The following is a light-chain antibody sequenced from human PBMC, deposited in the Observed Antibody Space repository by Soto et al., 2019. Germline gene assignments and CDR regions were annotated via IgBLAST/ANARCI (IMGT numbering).Light chain of an antibody. Sequence: QSALTQPASVSGSPGQSITISCTGTSSDFGNYNLVSWYQQHPGKVPKLILFEVNKRPSGVSGRFSGSKSGNTASLTVSGLQPEDEADYYCSSYAGSNKSVFGTGTKLTVL. V-gene: IGLV2-14*02. CDR3: SSYAGSNKSV. CDR1: SSDFGNYNL. CDR2: EVN. J-gene: IGLJ1*01.